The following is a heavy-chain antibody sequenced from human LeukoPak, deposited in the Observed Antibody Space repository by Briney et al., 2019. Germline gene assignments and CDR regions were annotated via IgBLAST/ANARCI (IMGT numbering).Heavy chain of an antibody. CDR2: IYYSGST. J-gene: IGHJ5*02. D-gene: IGHD1-26*01. V-gene: IGHV4-61*08. CDR3: ARGPLGAPAGNWFDP. Sequence: SETLSLTCTVSGGSISSGDYYWSWIRQPPGKGLEWIVYIYYSGSTNYNPSLKSRVTISVDTSKNQFSLKLSSVTAADTAVYYCARGPLGAPAGNWFDPWGQGTLVTVSS. CDR1: GGSISSGDYY.